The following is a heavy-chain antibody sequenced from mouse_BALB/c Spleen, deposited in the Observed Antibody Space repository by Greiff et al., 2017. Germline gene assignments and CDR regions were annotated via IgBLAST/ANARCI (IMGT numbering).Heavy chain of an antibody. Sequence: VKLQQSGPELVKPGASVKMSCKASGYTFTSYVMHWVKQRPGHGLEWIGDIYPGGGYTNYNEKFKGKATLTADTSSSTAYMQLSSLTSEDSAVYFCAREVPVYFDYWGQGTALTVSS. D-gene: IGHD2-14*01. CDR3: AREVPVYFDY. CDR2: IYPGGGYT. CDR1: GYTFTSYV. J-gene: IGHJ2*01. V-gene: IGHV1-63*02.